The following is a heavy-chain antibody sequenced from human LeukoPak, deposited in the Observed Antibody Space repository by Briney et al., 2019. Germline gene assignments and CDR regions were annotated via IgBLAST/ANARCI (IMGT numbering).Heavy chain of an antibody. CDR2: ISAYNGNT. Sequence: ASVKVSCKASGYTFTSYGISWVRQAPGQGLEWMGWISAYNGNTNYAQKFQGRVTMTTDTSTSTAYMELRSLRSDDTAVYYCARDTLGIGDDYGMDVWGQGTTVTVSS. CDR3: ARDTLGIGDDYGMDV. D-gene: IGHD7-27*01. J-gene: IGHJ6*02. CDR1: GYTFTSYG. V-gene: IGHV1-18*01.